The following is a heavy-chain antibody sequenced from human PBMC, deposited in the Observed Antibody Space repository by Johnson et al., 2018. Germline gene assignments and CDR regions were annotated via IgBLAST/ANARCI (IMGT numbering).Heavy chain of an antibody. D-gene: IGHD1-26*01. CDR3: ANQRERGTSYMDV. CDR2: IWPGDSDT. V-gene: IGHV5-51*03. Sequence: VQLVQSGAEVKKPGESLKISCTGSGYSFTNYWIGWVRQMPGEGLEWMGIIWPGDSDTKYSPSFLGHVPISAARSISTVYRQWSSLMASDSAMYYVANQRERGTSYMDVWGRGTTVTVSS. J-gene: IGHJ6*04. CDR1: GYSFTNYW.